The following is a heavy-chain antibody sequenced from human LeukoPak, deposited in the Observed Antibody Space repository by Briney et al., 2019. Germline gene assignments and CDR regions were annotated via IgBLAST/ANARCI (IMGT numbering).Heavy chain of an antibody. Sequence: GASVKVSCTASRYIFTSYYIHWVRQAPGQGLEWMGWINPNSGGTKYAQKFQGRVTMTSDTSISTVYMELKRLRSDDTAMYYCVRDRGSSWFGDYWGQGTLVTVSS. CDR3: VRDRGSSWFGDY. J-gene: IGHJ4*02. V-gene: IGHV1-2*02. CDR2: INPNSGGT. CDR1: RYIFTSYY. D-gene: IGHD6-13*01.